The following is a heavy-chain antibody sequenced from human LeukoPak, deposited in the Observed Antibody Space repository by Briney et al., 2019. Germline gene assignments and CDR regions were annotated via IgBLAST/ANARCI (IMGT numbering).Heavy chain of an antibody. D-gene: IGHD3-9*01. CDR1: GYTFTGYY. Sequence: ASVKVSCKASGYTFTGYYMHWVRQATGQGLEWMGWMNSDSGSSGYAQKFQGRVTMTRNTSINTAYMELSSLRSEDTAVYYCAVMRRYWLDPWGQGTLVTVSS. V-gene: IGHV1-8*02. CDR3: AVMRRYWLDP. J-gene: IGHJ5*02. CDR2: MNSDSGSS.